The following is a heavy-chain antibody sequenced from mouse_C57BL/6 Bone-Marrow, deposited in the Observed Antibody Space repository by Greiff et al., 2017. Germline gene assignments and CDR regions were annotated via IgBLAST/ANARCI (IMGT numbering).Heavy chain of an antibody. J-gene: IGHJ1*03. CDR1: GYTFTDYY. CDR3: ARPLYDGYYGGYFDV. V-gene: IGHV1-19*01. Sequence: EVQLQQSGPVLVKPGASVKMSCKASGYTFTDYYMNWVKQSHGKSLEWIGVINPYNGGTSYNQKFKGKATLTVDKSSSTAYMELNSLTSEDSAVYYCARPLYDGYYGGYFDVWGTGTTVTVSS. CDR2: INPYNGGT. D-gene: IGHD2-3*01.